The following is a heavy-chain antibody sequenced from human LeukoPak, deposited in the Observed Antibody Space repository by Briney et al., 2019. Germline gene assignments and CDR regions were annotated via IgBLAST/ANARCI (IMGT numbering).Heavy chain of an antibody. CDR1: GGSFSGYY. J-gene: IGHJ4*02. Sequence: SETLSLTCAVYGGSFSGYYWSWIRQPPGKGLEWIGSIYYSGSTYYNPSLKSRVTISVDTSKNQFSLKLSSVTAADTAVYYCARDPTYSADTYFDYWGQGTLVTVSS. CDR3: ARDPTYSADTYFDY. CDR2: IYYSGST. D-gene: IGHD4-11*01. V-gene: IGHV4-34*01.